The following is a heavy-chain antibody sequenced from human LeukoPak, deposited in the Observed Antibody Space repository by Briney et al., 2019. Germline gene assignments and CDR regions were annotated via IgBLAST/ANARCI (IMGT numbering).Heavy chain of an antibody. D-gene: IGHD3-10*01. CDR3: AKDAYDSGSYNDY. V-gene: IGHV1-46*01. CDR2: INPSGGST. CDR1: GYTFTSYY. Sequence: ASVKVSCKASGYTFTSYYMHWVRQAPGQGLEWMGIINPSGGSTSYAQKFQGRVTMTRDMSTSTIYMEVRSLRSEDTAIYYCAKDAYDSGSYNDYWGQGTLVTVSS. J-gene: IGHJ4*02.